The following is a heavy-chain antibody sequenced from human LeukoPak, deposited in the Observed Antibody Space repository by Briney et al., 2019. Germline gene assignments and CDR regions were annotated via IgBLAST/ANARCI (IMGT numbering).Heavy chain of an antibody. V-gene: IGHV3-23*01. CDR3: AKLGSGSSSHFDY. D-gene: IGHD6-6*01. J-gene: IGHJ4*02. CDR2: ISGSGGNT. Sequence: PGGSLRLSCAASGFTFSNYAMSWVRQAPGKGLEWVSAISGSGGNTYYADSVKGRFTISRDNSKNTLYLQMNSLRAEDTAVYYCAKLGSGSSSHFDYWGQGTLVTVSS. CDR1: GFTFSNYA.